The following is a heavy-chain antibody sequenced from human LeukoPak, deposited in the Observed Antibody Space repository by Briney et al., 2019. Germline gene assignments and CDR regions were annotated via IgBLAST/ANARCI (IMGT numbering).Heavy chain of an antibody. D-gene: IGHD3-10*01. CDR3: ARHTSMVRGVMKYYFDY. CDR2: IYYSGST. V-gene: IGHV4-39*01. J-gene: IGHJ4*02. CDR1: GGSISSSSYY. Sequence: KTSETLSLTCTVSGGSISSSSYYWVWMRQPPGKGLEWIGSIYYSGSTYYNPSLKSRVTISVDTSKNQFSLRLNSVTAADTAVYYCARHTSMVRGVMKYYFDYWGQGTLATVSS.